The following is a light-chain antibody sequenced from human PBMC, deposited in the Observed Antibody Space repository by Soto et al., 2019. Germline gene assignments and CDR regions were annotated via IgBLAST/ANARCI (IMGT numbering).Light chain of an antibody. CDR2: GTS. V-gene: IGLV1-40*01. CDR1: STNIGAGYD. J-gene: IGLJ3*02. Sequence: QSVLTQPPSVSGAPGQRVTISCTGNSTNIGAGYDVHWYQHFPGTAPKLLIYGTSNRPSGVPDRFSASKSDTSASLAITGLQAEDEADLYCQSYDSSLRGVVFGGGTKVTVL. CDR3: QSYDSSLRGVV.